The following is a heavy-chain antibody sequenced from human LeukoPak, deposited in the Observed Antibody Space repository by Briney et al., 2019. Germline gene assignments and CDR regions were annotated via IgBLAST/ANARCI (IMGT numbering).Heavy chain of an antibody. D-gene: IGHD2-15*01. CDR3: ARYCSGGSCYLDFDAFDI. V-gene: IGHV1-2*02. Sequence: ASVKVSCKASGYTVTGYYMHWVRQASGQGLEWMVWTNPNSGGTNYAQKFQGRVTMTRDTSTSTAYKELSRLRSDDTAVYYCARYCSGGSCYLDFDAFDIWGQGTMVTVSS. CDR2: TNPNSGGT. J-gene: IGHJ3*02. CDR1: GYTVTGYY.